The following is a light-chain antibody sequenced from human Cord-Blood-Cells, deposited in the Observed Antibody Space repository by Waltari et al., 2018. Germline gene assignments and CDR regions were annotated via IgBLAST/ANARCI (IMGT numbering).Light chain of an antibody. CDR2: DVS. Sequence: QSALTQPRSVSGSPGQSVTISCTGTSSDVGGSNYVSWYQQHQGKAPKLLVYDVSKRPSGVPERFSGSKSGNAASLTISGLQAEDEADYYCCSYAGSFVVFGGGTKLTVL. CDR3: CSYAGSFVV. J-gene: IGLJ2*01. V-gene: IGLV2-11*01. CDR1: SSDVGGSNY.